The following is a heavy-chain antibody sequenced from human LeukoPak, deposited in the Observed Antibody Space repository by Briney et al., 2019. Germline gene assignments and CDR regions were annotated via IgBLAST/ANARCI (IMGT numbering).Heavy chain of an antibody. J-gene: IGHJ4*02. CDR3: AKDSQVTMVRGVIIAPDY. V-gene: IGHV3-30*18. D-gene: IGHD3-10*01. CDR2: ISYDGSNK. Sequence: GGSLRLSCAASGFTFSSYGMHWVRQAPGKGLEWVAVISYDGSNKYYADSVKGRFTISRDNSKNTLYLQMNSLRAEDTAVYYCAKDSQVTMVRGVIIAPDYWGQGTLVTVSS. CDR1: GFTFSSYG.